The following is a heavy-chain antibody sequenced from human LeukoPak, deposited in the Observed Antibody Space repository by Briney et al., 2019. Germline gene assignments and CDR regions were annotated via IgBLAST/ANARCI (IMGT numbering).Heavy chain of an antibody. J-gene: IGHJ5*02. CDR1: GFTFSSYG. CDR3: AKEMRDTAIPT. Sequence: GGSLRLFCAASGFTFSSYGMHWVRQAPGKGLEWVAVISYDGSNKYYADSVKGRFTIARDNSKNTLYLQMNSLRAEDTAVYYCAKEMRDTAIPTWGQGTLVTVSS. D-gene: IGHD5-18*01. V-gene: IGHV3-30*18. CDR2: ISYDGSNK.